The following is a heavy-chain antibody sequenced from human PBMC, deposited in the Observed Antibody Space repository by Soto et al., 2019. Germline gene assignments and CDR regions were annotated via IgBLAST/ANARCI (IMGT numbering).Heavy chain of an antibody. D-gene: IGHD3-3*01. Sequence: QVQLVQSGPEVKKPGASVKVSCKASGYTFNTYGFSWVRQAPGQGLEWGGWIGTHNGDTTYAQKFQGRVTMTIDTSTTTSYMELRSLTSDDTAMYFCARDWSGAEGFDPWGQGTLVTVSS. V-gene: IGHV1-18*01. J-gene: IGHJ5*02. CDR1: GYTFNTYG. CDR2: IGTHNGDT. CDR3: ARDWSGAEGFDP.